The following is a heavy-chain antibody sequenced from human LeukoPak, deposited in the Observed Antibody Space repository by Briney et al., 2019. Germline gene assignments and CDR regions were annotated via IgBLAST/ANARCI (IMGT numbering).Heavy chain of an antibody. CDR1: GFTFDTYN. J-gene: IGHJ4*02. D-gene: IGHD3-10*01. Sequence: GGSLRLSCAASGFTFDTYNFNWIRQAPGKGREWVATIRSYSSYIHYADSVKGRFIISRDDAKKSMYLQMNSLRVEDTAVYYCVHGGLYYLDYWGQGTLVTVSS. CDR3: VHGGLYYLDY. CDR2: IRSYSSYI. V-gene: IGHV3-21*01.